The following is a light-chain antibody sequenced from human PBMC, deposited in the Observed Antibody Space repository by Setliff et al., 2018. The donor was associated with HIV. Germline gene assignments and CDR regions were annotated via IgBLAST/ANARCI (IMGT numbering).Light chain of an antibody. CDR3: GTWDGGLSAGV. J-gene: IGLJ2*01. Sequence: QSVLTQPPSVSAAPGQKVTISYSGSNSNIGNNYVSWYQHLPGRAPKLLLYDNDKRPSGIPDRFSGSKSGTSATLGITGLQTGDEADYYCGTWDGGLSAGVFGGGTK. V-gene: IGLV1-51*01. CDR2: DND. CDR1: NSNIGNNY.